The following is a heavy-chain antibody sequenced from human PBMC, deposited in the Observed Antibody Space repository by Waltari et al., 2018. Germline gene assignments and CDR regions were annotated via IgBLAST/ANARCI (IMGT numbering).Heavy chain of an antibody. CDR2: IYYSGST. CDR1: GGSISRRRYY. Sequence: QLQLQESGPGLVKPSETLSLPCTVSGGSISRRRYYWRWPRQPPGTGLEGIGSIYYSGSTYYTPSLKSRVTISVDTSKNQFSLKLSSVTAADTAVYYCARGIAAPSTYYYYYYGMDVWGQGTTVTVSS. D-gene: IGHD6-6*01. CDR3: ARGIAAPSTYYYYYYGMDV. J-gene: IGHJ6*02. V-gene: IGHV4-39*07.